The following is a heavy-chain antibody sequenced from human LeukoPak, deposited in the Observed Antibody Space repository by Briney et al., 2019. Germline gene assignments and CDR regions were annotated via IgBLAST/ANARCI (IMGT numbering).Heavy chain of an antibody. CDR1: GYIFTSYA. Sequence: GASVKVSCKASGYIFTSYAINWVRQAPGQGLEWMGWINTKTGNPTYAQAFTGRFVFSVDSSVSTAYLQISRLKGEDTAVFYCAAGIAAAEIDYWGQGTLVAVSS. CDR2: INTKTGNP. J-gene: IGHJ4*02. D-gene: IGHD6-13*01. CDR3: AAGIAAAEIDY. V-gene: IGHV7-4-1*02.